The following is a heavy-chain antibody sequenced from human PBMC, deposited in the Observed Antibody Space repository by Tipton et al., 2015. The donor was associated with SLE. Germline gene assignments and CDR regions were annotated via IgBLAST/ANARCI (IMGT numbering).Heavy chain of an antibody. V-gene: IGHV3-7*01. Sequence: SLRLSCVASGFTFSNYAMSWVRQAPGKGLEWVANMKQDGSERYYVDSVRGRFTISRDNTKNSLYLQMNNLRAEDTAVYYCAREGDMWFGRRAFDIWGQGTMVTVSS. D-gene: IGHD3-10*01. CDR2: MKQDGSER. CDR3: AREGDMWFGRRAFDI. J-gene: IGHJ3*02. CDR1: GFTFSNYA.